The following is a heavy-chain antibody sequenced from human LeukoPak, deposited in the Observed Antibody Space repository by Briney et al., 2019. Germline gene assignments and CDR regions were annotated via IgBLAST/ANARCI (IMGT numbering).Heavy chain of an antibody. CDR3: AREGGRIAAYDAFDI. D-gene: IGHD6-6*01. Sequence: ASVKVSCKASGGTFSSYAISWVRQAPGQGLEWMGGIIPIFGTANYAQKFQGRVTITTDESTSTAYMELSSLRSEDTAEYYCAREGGRIAAYDAFDIWGQGTMVTVSS. CDR2: IIPIFGTA. V-gene: IGHV1-69*05. CDR1: GGTFSSYA. J-gene: IGHJ3*02.